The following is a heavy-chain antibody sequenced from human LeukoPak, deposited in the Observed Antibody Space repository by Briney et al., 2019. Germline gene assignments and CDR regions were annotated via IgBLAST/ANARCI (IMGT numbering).Heavy chain of an antibody. V-gene: IGHV1-8*01. D-gene: IGHD1-1*01. CDR3: ARALEPYYYYYMVG. J-gene: IGHJ6*03. CDR1: CYTFTSYV. Sequence: SSVKDSCKPSCYTFTSYVINWVRQASGQALEWMGWMNPNSGNTGYAKKFEGRVTMNRNTSISTAYMELSSLRSEDRAVYCCARALEPYYYYYMVGWGKGGTVTVSS. CDR2: MNPNSGNT.